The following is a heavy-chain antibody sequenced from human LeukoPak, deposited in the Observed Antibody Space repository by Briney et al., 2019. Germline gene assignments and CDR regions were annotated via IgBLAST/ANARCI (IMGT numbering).Heavy chain of an antibody. V-gene: IGHV4-59*01. CDR2: IYYSGST. J-gene: IGHJ4*02. D-gene: IGHD6-19*01. CDR3: ARDLLSTAGYFDY. CDR1: GGSISSYY. Sequence: SETLSLTCTVSGGSISSYYWSWIRQPPGKGLEWIGYIYYSGSTNYNPSLKSRVTISVDTSKDQFSLNLSSVTAADTAVYYCARDLLSTAGYFDYWGQGTLVTVSS.